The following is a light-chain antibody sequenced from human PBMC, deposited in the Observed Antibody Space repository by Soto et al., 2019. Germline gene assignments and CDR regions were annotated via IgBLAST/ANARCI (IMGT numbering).Light chain of an antibody. Sequence: EIVLTQSPGTLSLSPGERATLSCRASQSVSSNYLAWYHQKPGQAPRLLLYGASSRATGIPDRFSGSGSGTDFTLSISRLEPEDFGVYYCQQYGSSPRLAFGGGTKVDIK. CDR3: QQYGSSPRLA. V-gene: IGKV3-20*01. J-gene: IGKJ4*01. CDR2: GAS. CDR1: QSVSSNY.